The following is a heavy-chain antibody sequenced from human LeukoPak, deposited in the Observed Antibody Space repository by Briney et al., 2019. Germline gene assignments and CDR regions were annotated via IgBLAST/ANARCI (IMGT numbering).Heavy chain of an antibody. CDR2: INSDGSST. D-gene: IGHD3-3*01. J-gene: IGHJ4*02. CDR1: GFTVSSYW. CDR3: ARVINYDFWSGYYPLDY. V-gene: IGHV3-74*01. Sequence: GGSLRLSCAASGFTVSSYWMHWVRQAPGKGLVWVSRINSDGSSTSYADSVKGRFTISRDNAKNTLYLQMNSLRAEDTAVYYCARVINYDFWSGYYPLDYWGPGTLVTVSS.